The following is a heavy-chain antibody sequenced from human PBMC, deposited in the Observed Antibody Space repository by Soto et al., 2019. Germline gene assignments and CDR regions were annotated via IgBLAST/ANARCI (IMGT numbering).Heavy chain of an antibody. CDR3: ARDTRITMVRGVIGPEYYFDY. V-gene: IGHV1-46*01. Sequence: QVQLVQSGAEVKKPGASVKVSCKASGYTFTSYYMHWVRQAPGQGLEWMGIINPSGGSTSYAQKFQGRVTMTRDTSTRTVYMELSSLRSEDTAVYYCARDTRITMVRGVIGPEYYFDYWGQGTLVTVSS. CDR2: INPSGGST. J-gene: IGHJ4*02. CDR1: GYTFTSYY. D-gene: IGHD3-10*01.